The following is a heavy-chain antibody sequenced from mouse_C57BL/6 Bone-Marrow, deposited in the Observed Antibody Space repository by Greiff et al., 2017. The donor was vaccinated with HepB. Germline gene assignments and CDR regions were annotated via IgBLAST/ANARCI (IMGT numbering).Heavy chain of an antibody. J-gene: IGHJ3*01. CDR2: INPNNGGT. Sequence: EVQLQQSGPELVKPGASVKISCKASGYTFTDYYMNWVKQSHGKSLEWIGDINPNNGGTSYNQKFKGKATLTVDKSSSTAYMELRSLTSEDSAVYYCASFNWDGAYWGQGTLVTVSA. CDR3: ASFNWDGAY. D-gene: IGHD4-1*01. V-gene: IGHV1-26*01. CDR1: GYTFTDYY.